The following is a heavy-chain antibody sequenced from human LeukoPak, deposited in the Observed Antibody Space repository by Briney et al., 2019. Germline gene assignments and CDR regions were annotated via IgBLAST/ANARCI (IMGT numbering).Heavy chain of an antibody. CDR2: INWNGGST. J-gene: IGHJ4*02. V-gene: IGHV3-20*04. CDR3: ARGDDSSGPPPIDY. CDR1: GFTFDDYG. Sequence: PGWSLRLSCAASGFTFDDYGMSWVRQAPGKGLEWVSGINWNGGSTGYADSVKGRFTISRDNAKNSLYLQMNSLRAEDTALYYCARGDDSSGPPPIDYWGQGTLVTVSS. D-gene: IGHD3-22*01.